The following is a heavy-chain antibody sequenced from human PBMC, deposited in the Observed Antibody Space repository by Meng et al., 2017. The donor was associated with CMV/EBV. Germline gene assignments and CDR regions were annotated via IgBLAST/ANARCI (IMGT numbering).Heavy chain of an antibody. V-gene: IGHV4-34*01. CDR2: INHSGST. CDR1: GGSFSGYY. CDR3: ARVGRTSCYDY. D-gene: IGHD2-2*01. J-gene: IGHJ4*02. Sequence: QVQLQQWGEGLLKPSETLSPTCAVYGGSFSGYYWSWIRQPPGKGLEWIGEINHSGSTNYNPSLKSRVTISVDTSKNQFSLKLSSVTAADTAVYYCARVGRTSCYDYWGQGTLVTVSS.